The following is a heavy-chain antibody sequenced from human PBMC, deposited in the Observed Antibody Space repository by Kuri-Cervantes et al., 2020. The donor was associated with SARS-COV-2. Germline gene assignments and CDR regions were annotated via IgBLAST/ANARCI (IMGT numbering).Heavy chain of an antibody. V-gene: IGHV3-30*14. J-gene: IGHJ4*02. Sequence: GESLKISCAASGFTFSSYAMHWVRQAPGKGLEWVAVISYDGSNKYYADSVKGRFTISRDNSKNTLYLQMNSLRAEDTAVYYCARETRRTGLSYWGQGTLVTVSS. CDR3: ARETRRTGLSY. CDR2: ISYDGSNK. CDR1: GFTFSSYA. D-gene: IGHD2/OR15-2a*01.